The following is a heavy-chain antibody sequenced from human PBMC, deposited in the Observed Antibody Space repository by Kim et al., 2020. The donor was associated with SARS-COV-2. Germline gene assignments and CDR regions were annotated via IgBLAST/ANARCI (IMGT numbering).Heavy chain of an antibody. CDR1: GGSSKSYH. D-gene: IGHD6-19*01. CDR2: IYYTGNT. CDR3: ATLSSGWYFDY. Sequence: SETLSLTCTVSGGSSKSYHWWSWIRQPPGKGLEWIGNIYYTGNTNYNPSLKSRVTMSVDTSKNQFSLRLSSVSAADTAVYYCATLSSGWYFDYWGQGTLV. J-gene: IGHJ4*02. V-gene: IGHV4-59*08.